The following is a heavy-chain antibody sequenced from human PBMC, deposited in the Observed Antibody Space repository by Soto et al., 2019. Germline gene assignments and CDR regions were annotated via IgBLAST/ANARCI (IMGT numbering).Heavy chain of an antibody. CDR1: GFIFSIYA. J-gene: IGHJ6*02. CDR3: AREKEYQLLGDYYYYYGMDV. Sequence: GGSLRLSCSGSGFIFSIYAIHWVRQAPGKGLEWVSSISSSSSYIYYADSVKGRFTISRDNAKNSLYLQMNSLRAEDTAVYYCAREKEYQLLGDYYYYYGMDVWGQGTTVTVSS. D-gene: IGHD2-2*01. CDR2: ISSSSSYI. V-gene: IGHV3-21*01.